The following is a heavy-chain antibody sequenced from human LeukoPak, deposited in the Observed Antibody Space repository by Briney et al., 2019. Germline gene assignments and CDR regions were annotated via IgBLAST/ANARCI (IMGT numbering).Heavy chain of an antibody. J-gene: IGHJ4*02. CDR1: GYTFTGYY. CDR3: AREGLYCSSTSCYDY. V-gene: IGHV1-2*02. CDR2: INPNSGGT. D-gene: IGHD2-2*01. Sequence: ASVKVSCKASGYTFTGYYMHWVRQAPGQGLEWIGWINPNSGGTNYAQKFQGRVTMTRDTSISTAYMELSRLRSDDTAVYYCAREGLYCSSTSCYDYWGQGTLVTVSS.